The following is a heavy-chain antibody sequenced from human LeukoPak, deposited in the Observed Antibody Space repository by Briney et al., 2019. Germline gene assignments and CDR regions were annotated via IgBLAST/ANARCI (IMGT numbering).Heavy chain of an antibody. CDR3: ARRYCSGGSCYSAIDY. CDR1: GGSISSYD. Sequence: SETLSLTCTVSGGSISSYDWSWIRQPPGKGLEWIGYIYYSGSTKYNPSLKSRVTISVDTSKNQFSLKLSSVTAADTAAYYCARRYCSGGSCYSAIDYWGQGTLVTVSS. J-gene: IGHJ4*02. CDR2: IYYSGST. D-gene: IGHD2-15*01. V-gene: IGHV4-59*08.